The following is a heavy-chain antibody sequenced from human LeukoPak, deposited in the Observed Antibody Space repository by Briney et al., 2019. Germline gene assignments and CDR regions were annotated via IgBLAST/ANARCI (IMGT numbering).Heavy chain of an antibody. Sequence: GGSLRLSCAAPGFIFDEYGMSWVRQAPGKGLEWVSGISLNGGSRGYADSVKGRFIISRDNAKNSLHLQMNSLRAEDTALYYCVRSITMFQYWGQGTLVTVSS. J-gene: IGHJ1*01. V-gene: IGHV3-20*04. D-gene: IGHD3-10*01. CDR2: ISLNGGSR. CDR1: GFIFDEYG. CDR3: VRSITMFQY.